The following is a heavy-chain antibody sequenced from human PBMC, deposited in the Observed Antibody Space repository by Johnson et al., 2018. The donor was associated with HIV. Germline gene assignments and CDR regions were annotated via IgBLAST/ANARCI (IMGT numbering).Heavy chain of an antibody. CDR2: ISGSDGST. D-gene: IGHD5-24*01. J-gene: IGHJ3*02. CDR3: ARACRDGYTCDAYDI. V-gene: IGHV3-23*04. Sequence: VQLVESGGGLVQPGGSLRLSCAASGFTVSSNYMSWVRQAPGKGLEWVTAISGSDGSTYYADSVKGRFTISRDNSKNTLYLQMNSLRAEDTAVYYCARACRDGYTCDAYDIWGQGTMVTVSS. CDR1: GFTVSSNY.